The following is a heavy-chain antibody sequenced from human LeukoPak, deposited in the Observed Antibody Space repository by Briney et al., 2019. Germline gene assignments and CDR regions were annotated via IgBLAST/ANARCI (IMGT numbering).Heavy chain of an antibody. CDR1: GGSISSYY. CDR3: ARLYDVAFDI. Sequence: SETLSLTCTVSGGSISSYYWSWIRQPPGKGLEWIGYIYYSGSTNYNPSLKSRVTISVDTSKNQFSLKLSSVTAADTAVYYCARLYDVAFDIWGQGTMVTVSS. J-gene: IGHJ3*02. V-gene: IGHV4-59*08. D-gene: IGHD3-16*01. CDR2: IYYSGST.